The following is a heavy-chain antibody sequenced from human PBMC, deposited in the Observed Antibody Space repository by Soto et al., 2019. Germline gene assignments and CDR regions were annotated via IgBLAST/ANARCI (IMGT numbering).Heavy chain of an antibody. V-gene: IGHV4-39*01. J-gene: IGHJ5*02. CDR3: ARRERYYGSPGWFDP. CDR2: VDYNENT. D-gene: IGHD3-10*01. Sequence: PSETLSLTCTVSGGSISSFTYYWGWIRQPPGKGLEGIGTVDYNENTYYNPSLKGRVTISVDTAKDQFSLNLRSVTAADTAIYFCARRERYYGSPGWFDPWGQGTLVTVSS. CDR1: GGSISSFTYY.